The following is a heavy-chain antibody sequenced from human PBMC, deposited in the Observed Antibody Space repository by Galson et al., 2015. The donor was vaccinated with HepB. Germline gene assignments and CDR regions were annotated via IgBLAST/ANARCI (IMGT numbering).Heavy chain of an antibody. CDR3: APRVSGSVNFDH. D-gene: IGHD3-10*01. CDR2: ISVSGGSP. Sequence: SLRLSCAASGLTLSTYAMSWVRQAPGEGLEWVSAISVSGGSPYYADSVKGRFTISRDNSKNTLYLQMNSLRVEDTAVYYCAPRVSGSVNFDHWGQGTLVTVSS. CDR1: GLTLSTYA. V-gene: IGHV3-23*01. J-gene: IGHJ4*02.